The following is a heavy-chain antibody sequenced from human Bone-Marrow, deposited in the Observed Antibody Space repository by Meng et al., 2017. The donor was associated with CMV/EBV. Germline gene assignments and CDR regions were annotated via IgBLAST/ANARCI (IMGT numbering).Heavy chain of an antibody. Sequence: GGSLRLSCAASGFTFSSYWMHWVRQAPGKGLGWVSRINSDGSSTSYADSVKGRFTISRDNAKNTLYLQMNSLRAEDTAVYYCARSSGAARLYYFDYWGQGTLVTVSS. CDR3: ARSSGAARLYYFDY. D-gene: IGHD6-6*01. CDR1: GFTFSSYW. J-gene: IGHJ4*02. V-gene: IGHV3-74*01. CDR2: INSDGSST.